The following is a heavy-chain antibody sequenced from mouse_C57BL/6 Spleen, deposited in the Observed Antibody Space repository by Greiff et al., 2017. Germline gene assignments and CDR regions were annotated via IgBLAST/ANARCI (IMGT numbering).Heavy chain of an antibody. J-gene: IGHJ3*01. Sequence: EVQGVESGGGLVKPGGSLKLSCAASGFTFSSYTMSWVRQTPEKRLEWVATISGGGGNTYYPDSVKGRFTISRDNAKNTLYLQMSSLRSEDTALYYCASSGTGWFAYWGQGTLVTVSA. D-gene: IGHD4-1*01. CDR1: GFTFSSYT. V-gene: IGHV5-9*01. CDR3: ASSGTGWFAY. CDR2: ISGGGGNT.